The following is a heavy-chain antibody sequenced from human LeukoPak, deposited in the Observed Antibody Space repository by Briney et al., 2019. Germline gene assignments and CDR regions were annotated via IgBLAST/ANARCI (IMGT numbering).Heavy chain of an antibody. J-gene: IGHJ6*03. Sequence: SETLSLTCTVSGGSISSSSYYWGWIRQPPGKGLEWIGSIYYSGSTYYNPSLKSRVTISVDTSKNQFSLKLSSVTAADTAVYYCARVVVGAPYYMDVWGKGTTVTVSS. V-gene: IGHV4-39*07. D-gene: IGHD2-15*01. CDR1: GGSISSSSYY. CDR2: IYYSGST. CDR3: ARVVVGAPYYMDV.